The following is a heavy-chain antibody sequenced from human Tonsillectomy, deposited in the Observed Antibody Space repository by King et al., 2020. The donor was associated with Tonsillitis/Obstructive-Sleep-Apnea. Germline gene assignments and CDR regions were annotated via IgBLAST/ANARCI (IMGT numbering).Heavy chain of an antibody. Sequence: VQLVESGGGLVQPGGSLRLSCAASGFTFSSYAMSWVRQAPGKGLEWVSAISGSGGSTYYADSVKGRFTISRDNSKNTLYLQMNSLRAEDTAVSYCAKDVGDIVVVPAANFDYWGQGTLVTVSS. J-gene: IGHJ4*02. CDR2: ISGSGGST. CDR1: GFTFSSYA. D-gene: IGHD2-2*01. CDR3: AKDVGDIVVVPAANFDY. V-gene: IGHV3-23*04.